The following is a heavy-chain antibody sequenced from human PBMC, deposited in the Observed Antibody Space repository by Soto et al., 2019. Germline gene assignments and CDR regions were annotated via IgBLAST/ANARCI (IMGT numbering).Heavy chain of an antibody. J-gene: IGHJ4*02. CDR3: ARAVGHYYDSSGYPTGADYYFDY. CDR2: IYYSGST. D-gene: IGHD3-22*01. CDR1: GGSINSYY. V-gene: IGHV4-59*01. Sequence: PSETLALSCTVSGGSINSYYWSWIRQPPRKGMEWIGYIYYSGSTNYNPSLKSRVTISVDTSKNQFSLKLSSVTAADTAVYYCARAVGHYYDSSGYPTGADYYFDYWGQGTLVTVS.